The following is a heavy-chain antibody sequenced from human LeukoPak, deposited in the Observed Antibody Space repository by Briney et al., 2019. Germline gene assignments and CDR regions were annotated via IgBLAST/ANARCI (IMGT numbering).Heavy chain of an antibody. CDR1: AFSFSSFA. Sequence: QPGGSLRLSCAASAFSFSSFAMTWVRQAPGKGLEWVSGIHGSGVTTYYADSVKGRFTISRDNSRKMLYLQMNSLRAEDTAVYYCARGCSSTSCYTERPFDYWGQGTLVTVSS. J-gene: IGHJ4*02. CDR3: ARGCSSTSCYTERPFDY. D-gene: IGHD2-2*02. V-gene: IGHV3-23*01. CDR2: IHGSGVTT.